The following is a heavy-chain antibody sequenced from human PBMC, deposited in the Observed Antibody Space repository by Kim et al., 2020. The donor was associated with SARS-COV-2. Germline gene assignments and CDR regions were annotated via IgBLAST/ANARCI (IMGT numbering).Heavy chain of an antibody. J-gene: IGHJ6*02. CDR2: IRSKANSYAT. D-gene: IGHD2-2*01. V-gene: IGHV3-73*01. CDR1: GFTFSGSA. CDR3: TRQKVPAAMFLRGYYYGMDV. Sequence: RGSLRLSCAASGFTFSGSAMHWVRQASGKGLEWVGRIRSKANSYATAYAASVKGRFTISRDDSKNTAYLQMNSLKTEDTAVYYCTRQKVPAAMFLRGYYYGMDVWGQGTTVTVSS.